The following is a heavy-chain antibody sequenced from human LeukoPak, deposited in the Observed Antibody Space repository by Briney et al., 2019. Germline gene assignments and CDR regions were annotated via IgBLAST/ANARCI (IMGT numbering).Heavy chain of an antibody. CDR3: ATLDSTKSVF. CDR1: AFMFGRDW. Sequence: GGSLRLSCVASAFMFGRDWISWVRQAPGKGLEWVACIKQDGSEEYYVGSVRGRFTVSVDNGKNSLYLQMNSLRAEDTARYYCATLDSTKSVFWGRGTAVTVSS. CDR2: IKQDGSEE. V-gene: IGHV3-7*01. D-gene: IGHD2-2*01. J-gene: IGHJ1*01.